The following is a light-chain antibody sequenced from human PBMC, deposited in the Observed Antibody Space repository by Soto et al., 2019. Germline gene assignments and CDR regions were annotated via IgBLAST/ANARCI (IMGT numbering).Light chain of an antibody. Sequence: EIVLTQSPGTLSLSPGERATLSCRASQSFSSRYLAWYQQKPGQAPRLLIYGASSRATGIPDRFSGSGSGTDFALTISRREPEDFAVYYCQEYGSSTWTFGQGTKVEIQ. V-gene: IGKV3-20*01. CDR3: QEYGSSTWT. CDR1: QSFSSRY. J-gene: IGKJ1*01. CDR2: GAS.